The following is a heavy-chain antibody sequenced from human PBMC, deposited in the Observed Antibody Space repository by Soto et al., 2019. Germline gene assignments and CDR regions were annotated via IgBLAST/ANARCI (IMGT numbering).Heavy chain of an antibody. CDR3: ASSSGWWRLDV. CDR1: GDSINNGYW. D-gene: IGHD6-19*01. J-gene: IGHJ6*02. Sequence: QVQLQESGPGLVKPWGTLSLTCGVSGDSINNGYWWTWVRQPPGKGLEGIGEKHHSGSTNYNLSLKSRVSISPDKSKNQFSLNLSSVTAADTAVYFCASSSGWWRLDVWGQGSTVTVSS. CDR2: KHHSGST. V-gene: IGHV4-4*02.